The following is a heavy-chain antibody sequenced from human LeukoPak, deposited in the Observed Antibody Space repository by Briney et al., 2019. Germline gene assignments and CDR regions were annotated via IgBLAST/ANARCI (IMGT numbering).Heavy chain of an antibody. Sequence: GGSLRLSCAASGSTFSTYGMTWVRQAPGKGLEWVSSISGSGGSTYYADSVKGRVTVSRDNSKSTLFLQMNSLRAEDTAVYYCAKSSYYDGSGYYRGYYFDQWGQGTLVTVSS. CDR2: ISGSGGST. V-gene: IGHV3-23*01. CDR1: GSTFSTYG. J-gene: IGHJ4*02. D-gene: IGHD3-22*01. CDR3: AKSSYYDGSGYYRGYYFDQ.